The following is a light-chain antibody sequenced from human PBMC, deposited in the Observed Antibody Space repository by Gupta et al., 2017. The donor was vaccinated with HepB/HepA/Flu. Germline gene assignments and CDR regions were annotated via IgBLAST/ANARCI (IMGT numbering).Light chain of an antibody. Sequence: IQMTQSPSSLSASVGDRVTITCRASQGIGDDLGWYQQKPGKAPKLLIYAASSLQSGVPSRFSGSGSGTEFTLTISSLQPEDFATYYCLHDSNFVMYTFGQGTKLEIK. CDR3: LHDSNFVMYT. V-gene: IGKV1-6*01. CDR2: AAS. J-gene: IGKJ2*01. CDR1: QGIGDD.